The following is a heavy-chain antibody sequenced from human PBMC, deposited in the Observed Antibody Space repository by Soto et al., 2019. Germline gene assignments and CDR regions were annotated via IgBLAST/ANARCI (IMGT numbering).Heavy chain of an antibody. V-gene: IGHV1-18*01. D-gene: IGHD6-19*01. CDR3: ARIGRRGQWLVQAGFDY. CDR1: GYTFTSYG. Sequence: EASVKVSCKASGYTFTSYGISWVRQAPGQGLEWMGWISAYNGNTNYAQKLQGRVTMTTDTSTSTAYMELRSLRSDDTAVYYCARIGRRGQWLVQAGFDYWGQGTLVTVSS. J-gene: IGHJ4*02. CDR2: ISAYNGNT.